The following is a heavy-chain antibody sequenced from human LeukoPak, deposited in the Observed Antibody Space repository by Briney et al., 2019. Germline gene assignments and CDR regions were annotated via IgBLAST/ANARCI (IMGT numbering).Heavy chain of an antibody. V-gene: IGHV1-69*05. Sequence: SVTVSCTASVGTFSSYAISWVRQAPGQGLEWMGGIIPMFGTANYAQKFQGRVTMTTDTSTSTAYMELRSLRSDDTAVYYCARDSRYDEGYWGQGTLVTVSS. CDR3: ARDSRYDEGY. D-gene: IGHD5-12*01. CDR2: IIPMFGTA. CDR1: VGTFSSYA. J-gene: IGHJ4*02.